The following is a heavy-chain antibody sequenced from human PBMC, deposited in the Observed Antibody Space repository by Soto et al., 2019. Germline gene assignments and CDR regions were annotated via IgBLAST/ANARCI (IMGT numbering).Heavy chain of an antibody. CDR1: GGTFSSYT. CDR2: IIPILGIA. D-gene: IGHD3-22*01. Sequence: ASVKVSCKASGGTFSSYTISWVRQAPGQGLEWMGRIIPILGIANYAQKFQGRVTITADKSTSTAYMELSSLRSEDTAVYYCAREPLGGYDSSGYNSRGGLDPWGKGTLVTVSS. J-gene: IGHJ5*02. V-gene: IGHV1-69*04. CDR3: AREPLGGYDSSGYNSRGGLDP.